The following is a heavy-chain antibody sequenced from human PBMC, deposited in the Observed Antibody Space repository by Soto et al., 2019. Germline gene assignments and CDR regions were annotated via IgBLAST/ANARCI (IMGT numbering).Heavy chain of an antibody. CDR2: ISYDGRNK. D-gene: IGHD5-12*01. Sequence: QVQLVESGGGVVRPGRSLRLSCAVSEFTFSTHGMHWVRQAPGKGLEWLAVISYDGRNKYADFVKGRFTISRDNSQDTLYLQMNSLRAEDTAIYYCATGSLYSDISGRSLDYWGQGSLVTVSS. J-gene: IGHJ4*02. V-gene: IGHV3-30*03. CDR3: ATGSLYSDISGRSLDY. CDR1: EFTFSTHG.